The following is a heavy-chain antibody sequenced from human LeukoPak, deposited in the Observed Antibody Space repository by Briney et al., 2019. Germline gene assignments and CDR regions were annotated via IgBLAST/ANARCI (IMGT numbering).Heavy chain of an antibody. D-gene: IGHD4-11*01. Sequence: SETLSLTCTVAGGSISSYYWSWIRQPPGKGLEWIGYIYYSGSTNYNPSLKSRVTISVDTSKNQFSLKLSSVTAADTAVYYCASGMTTVTTWDFDYWGQGTLVTVSS. CDR1: GGSISSYY. CDR2: IYYSGST. V-gene: IGHV4-59*01. J-gene: IGHJ4*02. CDR3: ASGMTTVTTWDFDY.